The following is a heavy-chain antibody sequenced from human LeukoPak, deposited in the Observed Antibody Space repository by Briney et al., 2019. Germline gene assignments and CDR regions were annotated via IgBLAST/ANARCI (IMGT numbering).Heavy chain of an antibody. CDR3: AVSSGYYGDYFDY. CDR2: ISAYNGNT. CDR1: GYTFTSYG. J-gene: IGHJ4*02. V-gene: IGHV1-18*01. Sequence: ASVTVSFKASGYTFTSYGISWVRQAPGQGLEGMGWISAYNGNTNYAQKLRGRVTMTTDTSTSTAYMELRSLRADDTAVYYCAVSSGYYGDYFDYWGQGTLVTVSS. D-gene: IGHD3-22*01.